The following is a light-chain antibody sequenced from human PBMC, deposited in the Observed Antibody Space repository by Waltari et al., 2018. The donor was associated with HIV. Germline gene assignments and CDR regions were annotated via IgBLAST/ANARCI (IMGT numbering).Light chain of an antibody. Sequence: EILFTQSPGTLSFSPGGRATLSSRASQGVTSTYLACDQQKPGQAPRLLMYDASSRATGNPDRFSGSGSGTDFTLTISRLEPGDFAVYYCQQYGISPHTFGQGTKLEI. CDR2: DAS. CDR3: QQYGISPHT. J-gene: IGKJ2*01. V-gene: IGKV3-20*01. CDR1: QGVTSTY.